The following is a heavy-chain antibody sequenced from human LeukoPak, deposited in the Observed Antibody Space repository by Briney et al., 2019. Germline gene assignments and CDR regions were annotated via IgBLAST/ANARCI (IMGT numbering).Heavy chain of an antibody. CDR3: AKGYYDYVWGSYRLGFDY. J-gene: IGHJ4*02. D-gene: IGHD3-16*02. CDR1: GFTFSSYG. V-gene: IGHV3-30*18. Sequence: GGSLRLSCAASGFTFSSYGMHWVRQAPGKGLEWVAVISYDGSNKYYADSVKGRFTISRDNSKNTLYLQMNSLRAEDTAVYYCAKGYYDYVWGSYRLGFDYWGQGTLVTVSS. CDR2: ISYDGSNK.